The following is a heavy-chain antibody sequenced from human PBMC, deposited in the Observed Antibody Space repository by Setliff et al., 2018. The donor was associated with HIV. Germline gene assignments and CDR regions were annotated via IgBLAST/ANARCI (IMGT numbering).Heavy chain of an antibody. CDR2: ISYSGST. D-gene: IGHD4-17*01. CDR1: RGSISTYY. Sequence: SETLSLTCTVSRGSISTYYWSRIRQPPGKGLEWIGYISYSGSTNYNPSLKSLLTISLDTSKNQFSLKLNSVTAADTAVYYCAKDPTHDSYGDYYWYFDLWGRGTLVTVSS. V-gene: IGHV4-59*01. CDR3: AKDPTHDSYGDYYWYFDL. J-gene: IGHJ2*01.